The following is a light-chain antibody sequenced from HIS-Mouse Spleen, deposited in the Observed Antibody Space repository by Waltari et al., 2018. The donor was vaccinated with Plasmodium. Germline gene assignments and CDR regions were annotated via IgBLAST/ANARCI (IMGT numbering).Light chain of an antibody. Sequence: QSALTQPASVSGSPGQSIPISCTGTSSDVGSYNLVSWYQQHPGKAPKRMIYEGSKRPAGVSNRFTGSKSGNTASLTISGLQAEDEADYYCCSYAGSSTLVFGGGTKLTVL. CDR3: CSYAGSSTLV. V-gene: IGLV2-23*01. CDR2: EGS. J-gene: IGLJ3*02. CDR1: SSDVGSYNL.